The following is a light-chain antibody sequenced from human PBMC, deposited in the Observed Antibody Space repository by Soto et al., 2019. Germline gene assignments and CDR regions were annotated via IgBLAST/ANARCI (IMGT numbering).Light chain of an antibody. V-gene: IGLV2-14*01. J-gene: IGLJ1*01. CDR2: EVT. CDR1: SSDVGGYDY. Sequence: QSALTQPASVSGSPGQSITISCTGTSSDVGGYDYVSWYQQHPGKAPKLIIYEVTNRPSGVSSRFSASKSGNTASLTISGLQAEDDADYYCSSYTGSNTLYVFGTGTKVTVL. CDR3: SSYTGSNTLYV.